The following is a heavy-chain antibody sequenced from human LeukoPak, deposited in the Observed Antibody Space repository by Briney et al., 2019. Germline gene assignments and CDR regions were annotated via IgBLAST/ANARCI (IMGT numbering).Heavy chain of an antibody. CDR2: IYHSGST. CDR3: ARVQPATAIGY. J-gene: IGHJ4*02. V-gene: IGHV4-30-2*01. CDR1: GGSISSGGYY. D-gene: IGHD2-21*02. Sequence: SETLSLTCTVSGGSISSGGYYWSWIRQPPGKGLEWIGYIYHSGSTYYNPSLKSRVTISVDTSKNQFSLKLSSVTAADTAVYYCARVQPATAIGYWGQGTLVTVSS.